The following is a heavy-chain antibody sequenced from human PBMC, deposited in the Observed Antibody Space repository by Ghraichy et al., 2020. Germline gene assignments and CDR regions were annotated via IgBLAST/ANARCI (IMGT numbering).Heavy chain of an antibody. CDR1: GYTFTGYY. CDR2: INPNSGGT. D-gene: IGHD2/OR15-2a*01. CDR3: AREFYGNTDYFDY. J-gene: IGHJ4*02. V-gene: IGHV1-2*06. Sequence: ASVKVSCKASGYTFTGYYMHWVRQAPGQGLEWMGRINPNSGGTNYAQKFQGRVTMTRDTSISTAYMELSRLRSDDTAVYYCAREFYGNTDYFDYWGQGTLVTVSS.